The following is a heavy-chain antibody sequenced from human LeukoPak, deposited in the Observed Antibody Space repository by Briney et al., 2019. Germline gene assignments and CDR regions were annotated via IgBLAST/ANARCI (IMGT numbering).Heavy chain of an antibody. CDR1: GFTFSSYA. CDR2: IRFDGSNK. CDR3: AKGSGRFLEWSIDY. Sequence: GGSLRLSCAASGFTFSSYAMHWVRQAPGKGLEWVAFIRFDGSNKYYADSVKGRFTVSRDDSKNTLYLQMNSLRAEDTAVYYCAKGSGRFLEWSIDYWGQGTQVTVSS. V-gene: IGHV3-30*02. D-gene: IGHD3-3*01. J-gene: IGHJ4*02.